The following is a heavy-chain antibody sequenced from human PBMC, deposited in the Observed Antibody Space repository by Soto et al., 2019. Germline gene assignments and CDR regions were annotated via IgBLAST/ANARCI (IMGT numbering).Heavy chain of an antibody. Sequence: EVQLVESGGGLVQPGGSLRLSCAASGFTFSDHYMDWVRQAPGKGLEWVGRSRKKVYSYTTEYAASVKGRFTVSRDESKNLLYLQMNSLTTEDTAVYYCAAAVAVTDYYGMDVWGQGTTVTVSS. CDR3: AAAVAVTDYYGMDV. CDR1: GFTFSDHY. J-gene: IGHJ6*02. V-gene: IGHV3-72*01. CDR2: SRKKVYSYTT. D-gene: IGHD6-19*01.